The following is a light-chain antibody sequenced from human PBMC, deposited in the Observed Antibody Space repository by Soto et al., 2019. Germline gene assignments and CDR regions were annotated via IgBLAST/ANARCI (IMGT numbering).Light chain of an antibody. CDR2: SVS. V-gene: IGKV3-15*01. J-gene: IGKJ2*01. CDR1: QSVNDR. Sequence: EIVMTQSPATLSVSPGERVTLSCRASQSVNDRLAWFQQKAGQAPRLLIYSVSTRATGIPGRFSGSGSGTEFTLTITSLQSEEFAVYYCQQYKSWPPYTFGLRTKLEIK. CDR3: QQYKSWPPYT.